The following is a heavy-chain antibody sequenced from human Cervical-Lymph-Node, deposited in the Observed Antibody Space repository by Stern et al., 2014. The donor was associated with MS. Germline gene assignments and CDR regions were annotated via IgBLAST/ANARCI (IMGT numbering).Heavy chain of an antibody. CDR1: GYTFTAYF. J-gene: IGHJ4*02. CDR2: ISRKTHSA. D-gene: IGHD1-26*01. Sequence: QVQLGQSGAEVERPGASVKVSCKASGYTFTAYFLHWVRQAPGQGLEWMGWISRKTHSAPYAQECQDRVTITMDTSINTGYMEVSSLRSDDTAVYYCARDRGSYSDYWGQGTLVAVSS. CDR3: ARDRGSYSDY. V-gene: IGHV1-2*02.